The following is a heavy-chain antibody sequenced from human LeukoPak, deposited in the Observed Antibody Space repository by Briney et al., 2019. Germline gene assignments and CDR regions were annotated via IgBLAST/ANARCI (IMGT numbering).Heavy chain of an antibody. Sequence: GASVKVSCKASGYTFTGYYMHWVRQAPGQGLEWMGWINPNNGGTNYAQKFQGRVTMTRDTSISTAYMELSRLRSDDTAVYYCARARYFDWLPQYNWFDPWGQGTLVTVSS. D-gene: IGHD3-9*01. V-gene: IGHV1-2*02. CDR2: INPNNGGT. J-gene: IGHJ5*02. CDR3: ARARYFDWLPQYNWFDP. CDR1: GYTFTGYY.